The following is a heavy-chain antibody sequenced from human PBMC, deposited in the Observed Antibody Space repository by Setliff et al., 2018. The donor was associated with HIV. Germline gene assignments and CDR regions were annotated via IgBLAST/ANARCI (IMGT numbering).Heavy chain of an antibody. Sequence: SETLFLTCAVSGYSISTAYYWGWIRQPPGKGLEWIGSVYHSGTTYYNPSLKSRVTISVDMSNNQFSLKVTSVTAADTAVYYCMRGRSITIFGVAYFDFWGREPRSPSPQ. V-gene: IGHV4-38-2*01. CDR1: GYSISTAYY. D-gene: IGHD3-3*01. J-gene: IGHJ4*02. CDR2: VYHSGTT. CDR3: MRGRSITIFGVAYFDF.